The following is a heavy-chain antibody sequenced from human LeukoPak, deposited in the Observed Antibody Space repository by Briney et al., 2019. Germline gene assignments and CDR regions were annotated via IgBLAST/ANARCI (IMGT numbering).Heavy chain of an antibody. J-gene: IGHJ4*02. CDR3: AREGVYYDILAAYYRPYYFDF. Sequence: PSETLSLTCAVYGGSFSGYYWSWIRQPPGKGLEWIGEINHGGSTNYNPSLKSRLTILVDTSKNQFSLKLSSVTAADTAVYYCAREGVYYDILAAYYRPYYFDFWGQGTLVTVYS. D-gene: IGHD3-9*01. CDR2: INHGGST. CDR1: GGSFSGYY. V-gene: IGHV4-34*01.